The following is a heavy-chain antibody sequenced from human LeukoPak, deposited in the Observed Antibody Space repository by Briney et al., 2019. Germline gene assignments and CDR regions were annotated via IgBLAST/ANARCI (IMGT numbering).Heavy chain of an antibody. CDR2: IYWDDDK. Sequence: TLSLTCTVSGGSISSYYWSWIRQPPGKALEWLALIYWDDDKRYSPSLKSRLTITKDTSKNQVVLTMTNMDPVDTATYYCAHAPRVGATSLGYWGQGTLVTVSS. V-gene: IGHV2-5*08. CDR3: AHAPRVGATSLGY. CDR1: GGSISSYYW. D-gene: IGHD1-26*01. J-gene: IGHJ4*02.